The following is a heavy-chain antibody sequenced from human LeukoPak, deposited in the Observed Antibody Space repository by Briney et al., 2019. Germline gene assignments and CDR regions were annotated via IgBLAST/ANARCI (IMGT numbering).Heavy chain of an antibody. CDR2: ISSSGSTI. V-gene: IGHV3-11*04. J-gene: IGHJ3*02. D-gene: IGHD3-10*01. CDR1: GFTFSDYY. CDR3: ASLWFGELFLPDAFDI. Sequence: PGGSLRLSCAASGFTFSDYYMSWIRQAPGKGLEWVSYISSSGSTIYYADSVKGRFTISRDNAKNTLYLQMNSLRAEDTAVYYCASLWFGELFLPDAFDIWGQGTMVTVSS.